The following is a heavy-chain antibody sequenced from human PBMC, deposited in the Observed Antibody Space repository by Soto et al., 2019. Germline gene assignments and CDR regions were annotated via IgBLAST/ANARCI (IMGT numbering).Heavy chain of an antibody. CDR3: ATGWPITFGGVIVNDAFDI. D-gene: IGHD3-16*02. CDR1: GYTLTELS. J-gene: IGHJ3*02. V-gene: IGHV1-24*01. CDR2: FDPEDGET. Sequence: QVQLVQSGAEVKKPGASVKVSCKVSGYTLTELSMHWVRQAPGKGLEWMGGFDPEDGETIYAQKFQGRVTMTEDTSTDTAYMELSSLRSEDTAVYYCATGWPITFGGVIVNDAFDIWGQGTMVTVSS.